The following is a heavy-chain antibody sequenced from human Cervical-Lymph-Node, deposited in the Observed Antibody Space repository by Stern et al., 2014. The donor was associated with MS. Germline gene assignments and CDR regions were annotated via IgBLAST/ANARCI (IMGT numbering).Heavy chain of an antibody. CDR3: ASANCSSTSCPNWFDP. V-gene: IGHV4-30-4*01. CDR1: GGSISSGDYS. CDR2: IYYSGST. J-gene: IGHJ5*02. Sequence: QLQLQESGPGLVKPSQTLSLTCTVSGGSISSGDYSWSWIRPPPGKGLEWIGYIYYSGSTYYNPSLKSRVTISVDTSKNQFSLKLSSVTAADTAVYYCASANCSSTSCPNWFDPWGQGTLVTVSS. D-gene: IGHD2-2*01.